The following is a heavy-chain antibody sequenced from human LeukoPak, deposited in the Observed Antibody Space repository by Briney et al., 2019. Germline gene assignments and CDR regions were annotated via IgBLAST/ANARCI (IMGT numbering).Heavy chain of an antibody. J-gene: IGHJ4*02. CDR3: ARGFYDSMSYYFDY. V-gene: IGHV3-53*01. CDR1: GFTVSSNY. Sequence: GGSLRLSCAASGFTVSSNYMSWVRQAPGKGLEWVSVTNIGASTYYTDSVKGRFTVSRDNSKNTLYLQLSSLRADDTAVYYCARGFYDSMSYYFDYWGQGTLVTVSS. D-gene: IGHD3-3*01. CDR2: TNIGAST.